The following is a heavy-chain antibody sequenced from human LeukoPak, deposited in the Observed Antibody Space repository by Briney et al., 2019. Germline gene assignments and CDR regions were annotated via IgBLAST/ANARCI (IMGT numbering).Heavy chain of an antibody. CDR1: GYNFANYW. CDR2: IYPDDSDT. Sequence: GESLKISCKGSGYNFANYWIGWVRQMPGKGLEWMGIIYPDDSDTRYSPSFQGQVTISADKSISTAYLQWSSLKASDTAMYYCAICVVATMIPDYWGQGTLVTVSS. V-gene: IGHV5-51*01. J-gene: IGHJ4*02. D-gene: IGHD5-12*01. CDR3: AICVVATMIPDY.